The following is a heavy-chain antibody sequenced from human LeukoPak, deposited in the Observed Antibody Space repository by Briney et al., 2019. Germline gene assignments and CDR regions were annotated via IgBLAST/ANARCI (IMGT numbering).Heavy chain of an antibody. Sequence: PSETLSLTCTVSGGSISSYYWSWIRQPPGRGLEWIGYIYSSGSTNYNPSLKSRVTISVDTSKNQFSLKLYSVTAADTAVYYCARSGSYYDFAYWGQGTLVTVSS. D-gene: IGHD1-26*01. V-gene: IGHV4-59*12. CDR2: IYSSGST. CDR3: ARSGSYYDFAY. CDR1: GGSISSYY. J-gene: IGHJ4*02.